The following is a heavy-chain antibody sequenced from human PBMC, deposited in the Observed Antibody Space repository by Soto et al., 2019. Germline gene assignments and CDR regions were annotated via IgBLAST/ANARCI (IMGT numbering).Heavy chain of an antibody. J-gene: IGHJ6*02. Sequence: PSETLSLTCTVSGDSISNYYWGWIRQPPGKGLEWIGYIYYTGRAHYNPSLQSRVTISLDTSKNRFSLDVTSGTAADTAVYYCARDPELNSSYYYYGMDVWGQGTTVTVSS. CDR3: ARDPELNSSYYYYGMDV. V-gene: IGHV4-59*12. CDR1: GDSISNYY. CDR2: IYYTGRA. D-gene: IGHD3-10*01.